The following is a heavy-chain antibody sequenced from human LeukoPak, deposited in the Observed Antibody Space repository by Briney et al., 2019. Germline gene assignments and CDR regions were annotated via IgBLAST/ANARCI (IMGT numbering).Heavy chain of an antibody. CDR2: INPEGAST. V-gene: IGHV3-74*01. J-gene: IGHJ4*02. D-gene: IGHD6-19*01. CDR1: GFAFSSSW. CDR3: ARGTPITAGIDF. Sequence: GGSLRLSCTASGFAFSSSWMFWVRQAPGKGLVWVSQINPEGASTTYGDPAKGRFTTSRDNAKNALYMQMNSLRVEDTAVYYCARGTPITAGIDFWGQGTLVTVSS.